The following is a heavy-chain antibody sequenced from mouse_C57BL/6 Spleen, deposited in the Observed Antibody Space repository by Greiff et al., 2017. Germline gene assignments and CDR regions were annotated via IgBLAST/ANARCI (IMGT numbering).Heavy chain of an antibody. D-gene: IGHD2-4*01. J-gene: IGHJ3*01. CDR2: IYPGDGDT. CDR3: ASEGNDYDGFAY. CDR1: GYAFSSSW. Sequence: QVQLQQSGPELVKPGASVKISCKASGYAFSSSWMNWVKQRPGKGLEWIGRIYPGDGDTNYNGKFKGKATLTAYKSSSTAYMQLSSLTSEDSAVYFCASEGNDYDGFAYWGQGTLVTVSA. V-gene: IGHV1-82*01.